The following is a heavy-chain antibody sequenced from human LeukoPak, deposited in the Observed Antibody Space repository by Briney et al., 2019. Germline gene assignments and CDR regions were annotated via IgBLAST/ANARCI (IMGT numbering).Heavy chain of an antibody. Sequence: ASVKVSCKASGYTFTDYFMHWVRQAPGQGLEWMGWINPNSGGTSYAQKFQGRVTMTRDTSISTAYMELSRLRSDDTAVYYCARYSPQAFDIWGQGTIVTVSS. CDR2: INPNSGGT. CDR1: GYTFTDYF. CDR3: ARYSPQAFDI. V-gene: IGHV1-2*02. D-gene: IGHD1-14*01. J-gene: IGHJ3*02.